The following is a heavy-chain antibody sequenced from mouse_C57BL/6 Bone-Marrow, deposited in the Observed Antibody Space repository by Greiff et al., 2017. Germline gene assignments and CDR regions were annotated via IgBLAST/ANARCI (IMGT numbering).Heavy chain of an antibody. CDR3: ARVTGNYDSMDD. D-gene: IGHD2-1*01. CDR2: SDPSDSET. V-gene: IGHV1-52*01. Sequence: QVQLQPPGAELVRPGSSVKLSCKASGYTFTSYWMHWVKQRHIQGLEWIGNSDPSDSETHYNQKFKDKDTLTVDKSSSTAYMQLSSLTSDDSAVYYCARVTGNYDSMDDWGQGTSVTVSS. CDR1: GYTFTSYW. J-gene: IGHJ4*01.